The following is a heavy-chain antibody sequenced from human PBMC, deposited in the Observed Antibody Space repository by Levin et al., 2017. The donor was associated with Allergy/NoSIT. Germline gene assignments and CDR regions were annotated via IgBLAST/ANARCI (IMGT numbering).Heavy chain of an antibody. CDR2: ISPDGSNK. Sequence: SGGSLRLSCAASGFTFSTYIMHWVRQAPGKGLEWVTVISPDGSNKHYADSVKGRFTISRDKSKNTLYLQMNSLRAEDTAVYYCATAGESGSFFDYWGQGTLVTVSS. V-gene: IGHV3-30*04. CDR3: ATAGESGSFFDY. J-gene: IGHJ4*02. D-gene: IGHD1-26*01. CDR1: GFTFSTYI.